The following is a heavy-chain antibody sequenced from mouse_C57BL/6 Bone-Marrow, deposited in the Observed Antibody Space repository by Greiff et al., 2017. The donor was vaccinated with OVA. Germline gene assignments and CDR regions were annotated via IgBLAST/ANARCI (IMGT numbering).Heavy chain of an antibody. V-gene: IGHV1-50*01. CDR3: ARDDGYSGGFAY. CDR1: GYTFTSYW. Sequence: QVQLQQPGAELVKPGASVKLSCKASGYTFTSYWMQWVKQRPGQGLEWIGEIDPSDSYTNSNQKFKGKATLTVDTSSSTAYMQLSSLTSEDSAVYYCARDDGYSGGFAYWGQGTLVTVSA. D-gene: IGHD2-3*01. CDR2: IDPSDSYT. J-gene: IGHJ3*01.